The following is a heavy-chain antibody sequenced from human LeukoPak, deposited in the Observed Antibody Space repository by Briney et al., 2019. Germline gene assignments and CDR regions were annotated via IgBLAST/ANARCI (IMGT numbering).Heavy chain of an antibody. D-gene: IGHD3-16*01. CDR2: ISSSSSTI. J-gene: IGHJ4*02. CDR1: GFTFSTYA. V-gene: IGHV3-48*01. Sequence: GGSLRLSCAASGFTFSTYAMTWVRQAPGKGLEWVSYISSSSSTIYYADSVKGRFTISRDNAKNSLYLQMNSLRAEDTAVYYCARSGEPFDYWGQGTLVTVSS. CDR3: ARSGEPFDY.